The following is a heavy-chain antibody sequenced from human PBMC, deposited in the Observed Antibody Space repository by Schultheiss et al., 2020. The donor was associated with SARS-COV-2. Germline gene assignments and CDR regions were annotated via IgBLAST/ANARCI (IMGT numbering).Heavy chain of an antibody. CDR3: ARLTGTLNFDY. CDR2: INHSGST. Sequence: ESLKISCTASGFTFGDYAMSWFRQAPGKGLEWIGEINHSGSTNYNPSLKSRVTISVDTSKNQFSLKLSSVTAADTAVYYCARLTGTLNFDYWGQGTLVTVSS. CDR1: GFTFGDYA. D-gene: IGHD3-9*01. J-gene: IGHJ4*02. V-gene: IGHV4-34*01.